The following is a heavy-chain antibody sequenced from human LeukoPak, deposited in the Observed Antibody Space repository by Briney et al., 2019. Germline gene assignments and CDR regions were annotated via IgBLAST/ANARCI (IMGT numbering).Heavy chain of an antibody. V-gene: IGHV4-31*03. CDR1: GGSISSGVYY. J-gene: IGHJ4*02. CDR2: IYYSGST. CDR3: ASREGVRVGYFDY. D-gene: IGHD3-10*01. Sequence: SQTLSLTCTVSGGSISSGVYYWSWIRQHPGKGLGWIGYIYYSGSTYYNPSLKSRVTISVDTSKNQFSLKLSSVTAADTAVYYCASREGVRVGYFDYWGQGTLVTVSS.